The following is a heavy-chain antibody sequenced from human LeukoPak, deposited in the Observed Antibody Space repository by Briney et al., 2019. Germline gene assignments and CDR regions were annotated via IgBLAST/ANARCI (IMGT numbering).Heavy chain of an antibody. CDR2: INHSGST. CDR1: GFTFSSYA. CDR3: ARGSLTYGSGSYYRRAFDI. Sequence: PGGSLRLSCAASGFTFSSYAMSWIRQPPGKGLEWIGEINHSGSTNYNPSLKSRVTISVDTSKNQFSLKLSSVTAADTAVYYCARGSLTYGSGSYYRRAFDIWGQGTMVTVSS. D-gene: IGHD3-10*01. V-gene: IGHV4-34*01. J-gene: IGHJ3*02.